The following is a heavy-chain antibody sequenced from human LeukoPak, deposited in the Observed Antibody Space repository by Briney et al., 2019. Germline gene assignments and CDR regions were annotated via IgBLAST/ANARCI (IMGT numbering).Heavy chain of an antibody. D-gene: IGHD3-22*01. Sequence: PSETLSLTCTVSGGSISSSIYYWGWIRQPPGKGLEWIGSIYYSGSTYYNPSLKSRVTISVDTSKNQFSLKLSSVTAADTAVYYCARHDYYDSSYYFDYWGQGTLVTVSS. V-gene: IGHV4-39*01. CDR3: ARHDYYDSSYYFDY. J-gene: IGHJ4*02. CDR1: GGSISSSIYY. CDR2: IYYSGST.